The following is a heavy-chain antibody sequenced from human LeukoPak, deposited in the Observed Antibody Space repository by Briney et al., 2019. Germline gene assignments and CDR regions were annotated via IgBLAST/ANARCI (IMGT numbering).Heavy chain of an antibody. CDR1: GFTFSSYE. CDR3: AADTPGDNYPFDY. J-gene: IGHJ4*02. D-gene: IGHD5-24*01. Sequence: GGSLRLSCAASGFTFSSYEMNWVRQAPGKGLEWVGRIKRKADGETRDYAAPVKGRFTISRDDSENTLYLQMTSLKTEDSAVYFCAADTPGDNYPFDYWGQGTLVTVSS. CDR2: IKRKADGETR. V-gene: IGHV3-15*01.